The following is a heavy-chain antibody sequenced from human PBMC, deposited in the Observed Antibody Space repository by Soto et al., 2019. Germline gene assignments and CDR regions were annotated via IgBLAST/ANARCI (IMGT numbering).Heavy chain of an antibody. Sequence: GGSLRLSCAASGFTFSSYSMNWVRQAPGKGLEWVSYISGSSSTIYYADSVKGRFTISRDNAKNSQYLQMNSLRDEDTAVYYCARWGSFDIWGQGTMVTVS. D-gene: IGHD7-27*01. CDR1: GFTFSSYS. CDR2: ISGSSSTI. CDR3: ARWGSFDI. J-gene: IGHJ3*02. V-gene: IGHV3-48*02.